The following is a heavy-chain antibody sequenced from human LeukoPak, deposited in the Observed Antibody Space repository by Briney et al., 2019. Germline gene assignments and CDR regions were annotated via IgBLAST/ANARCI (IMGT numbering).Heavy chain of an antibody. D-gene: IGHD5-12*01. V-gene: IGHV3-48*03. CDR1: GFTFSGYE. J-gene: IGHJ4*02. CDR2: ISSSGTTI. CDR3: ARESRGFDSDY. Sequence: PGGSLRLSCAASGFTFSGYEMNWVRRAPGKGLEWVSYISSSGTTIYYADSVKGRFTISRDNANNSLYLQMNSLRAEDTAVYYCARESRGFDSDYWGQGTLVTVSS.